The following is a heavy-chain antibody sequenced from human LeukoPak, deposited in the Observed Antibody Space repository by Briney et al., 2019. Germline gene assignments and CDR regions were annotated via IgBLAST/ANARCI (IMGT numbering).Heavy chain of an antibody. CDR2: ISASGRST. CDR3: AKIAGGDYDFWSGSWDY. V-gene: IGHV3-23*01. J-gene: IGHJ4*02. CDR1: GFMFSIFG. Sequence: GGSLRLSCTASGFMFSIFGMSWVRQAPGKGLEWVSAISASGRSTYYADSVKGRVTISRDNSKNTLFLQMNSLRAEDTALYYCAKIAGGDYDFWSGSWDYWGQGTLSPSPQ. D-gene: IGHD3-3*01.